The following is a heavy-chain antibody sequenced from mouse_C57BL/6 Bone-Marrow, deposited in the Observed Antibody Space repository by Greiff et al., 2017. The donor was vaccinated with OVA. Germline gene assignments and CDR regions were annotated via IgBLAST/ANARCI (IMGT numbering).Heavy chain of an antibody. CDR1: GYTFTSYG. V-gene: IGHV1-58*01. CDR3: YYYGSSYGYFDV. Sequence: EVQRVESGAELVRPGSSVKMSCKPSGYTFTSYGITWVKQRPGQGLEWIGYIYIGNGYTEYNEKFKGKATLTSDTSSSTAYMQLSSLTSEDSAIYFCYYYGSSYGYFDVWGTGTTVTVSS. CDR2: IYIGNGYT. D-gene: IGHD1-1*01. J-gene: IGHJ1*03.